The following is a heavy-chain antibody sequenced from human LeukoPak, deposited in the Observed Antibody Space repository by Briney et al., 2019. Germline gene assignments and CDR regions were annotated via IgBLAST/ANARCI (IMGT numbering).Heavy chain of an antibody. CDR3: ARNDFWSGYDAFDI. CDR2: IYYSGST. D-gene: IGHD3-3*01. V-gene: IGHV4-59*01. CDR1: GGSISSYY. Sequence: PSETLSLTCTVSGGSISSYYWSWIRQPPGKGLEWIGYIYYSGSTNYNPSLKSRVTKSVDTSENQFSLKLSSVTAADTAVYYCARNDFWSGYDAFDIWGQGTMVTVSS. J-gene: IGHJ3*02.